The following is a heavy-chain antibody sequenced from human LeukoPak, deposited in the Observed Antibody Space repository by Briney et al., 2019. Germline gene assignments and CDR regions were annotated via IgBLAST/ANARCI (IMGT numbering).Heavy chain of an antibody. D-gene: IGHD3-22*01. Sequence: PGGSLRLSCAASGFTFSSYAMSWVRQAPGKGLEWVSAISDSGGSTYYADSVKGRFTISRDNSKNTLYLQMNSLRAEDTAVYYCAKGSAMIVVVGWGGENYFDYWGQGTLVTVSS. CDR3: AKGSAMIVVVGWGGENYFDY. V-gene: IGHV3-23*01. CDR2: ISDSGGST. J-gene: IGHJ4*02. CDR1: GFTFSSYA.